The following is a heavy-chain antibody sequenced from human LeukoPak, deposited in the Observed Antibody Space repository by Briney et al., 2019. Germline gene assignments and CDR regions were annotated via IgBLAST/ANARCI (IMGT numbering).Heavy chain of an antibody. J-gene: IGHJ4*02. Sequence: SETLSLTCTVSGGSISSYYWSWIRQPPGKGLEWIGYISYSGSTNYNPSLRSRVTISVDKSKNQFSLKLSSVTAADTAVYYCARHGDGYSFDYWGQGTLVTLSS. CDR1: GGSISSYY. V-gene: IGHV4-59*08. CDR2: ISYSGST. D-gene: IGHD2-21*02. CDR3: ARHGDGYSFDY.